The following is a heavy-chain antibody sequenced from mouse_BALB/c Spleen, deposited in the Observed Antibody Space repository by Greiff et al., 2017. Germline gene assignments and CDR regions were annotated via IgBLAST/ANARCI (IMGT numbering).Heavy chain of an antibody. Sequence: QVQLQQSGPELVKPGASVKISCKASGYAFSSSWLNWVKQRPGQGLEWIGRIYPGNGDTNYNGKFKGKATLTAAKSYSTAYMQLSSLTSVDSAVYFCARRDGYLDYWGQGTTLTVSA. D-gene: IGHD2-3*01. CDR2: IYPGNGDT. CDR1: GYAFSSSW. V-gene: IGHV1-82*01. CDR3: ARRDGYLDY. J-gene: IGHJ2*01.